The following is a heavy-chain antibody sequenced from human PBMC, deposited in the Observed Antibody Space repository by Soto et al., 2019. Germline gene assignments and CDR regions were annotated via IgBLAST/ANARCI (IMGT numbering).Heavy chain of an antibody. Sequence: SLILSCSAAGFTFDDYAMHWVRQVPGKGLDWVSGINWNSGSIVYADSVKGRFAISRDNAKNSLHLQMNSLRAEDTAFYYCVKDESINWYSGHFRHWGQGTLVTVSS. CDR1: GFTFDDYA. D-gene: IGHD6-13*01. CDR3: VKDESINWYSGHFRH. V-gene: IGHV3-9*01. CDR2: INWNSGSI. J-gene: IGHJ1*01.